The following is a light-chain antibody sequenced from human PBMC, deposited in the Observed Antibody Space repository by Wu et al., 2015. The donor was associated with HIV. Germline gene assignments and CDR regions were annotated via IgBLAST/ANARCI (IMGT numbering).Light chain of an antibody. Sequence: DIQMTQSPSSLSASVGDRVTITCRASQSIRNFVNWYQQKSGKTPKLLIYAASSLQSGVSSRFTGSGSGTDFTLTISSLQPEDFATYYCQQSYNTPYTFGHGTNLEIK. V-gene: IGKV1-39*01. CDR1: QSIRNF. CDR3: QQSYNTPYT. CDR2: AAS. J-gene: IGKJ2*01.